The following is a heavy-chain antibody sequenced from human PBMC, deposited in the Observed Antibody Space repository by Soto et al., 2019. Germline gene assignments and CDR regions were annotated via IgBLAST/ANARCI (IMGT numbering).Heavy chain of an antibody. CDR2: IHHSGST. V-gene: IGHV4-4*02. CDR3: ARGETQQQRDY. CDR1: GDSISSSNW. Sequence: QVHLQESGPGLVKPSGTLSLTCAVSGDSISSSNWWSWVRQSPGKGLEWIGEIHHSGSTKYNPSRKSRVIISVDKSKNQFFLKLTSVTAADTAVYFCARGETQQQRDYWGQGTLVTVSS. D-gene: IGHD6-25*01. J-gene: IGHJ4*02.